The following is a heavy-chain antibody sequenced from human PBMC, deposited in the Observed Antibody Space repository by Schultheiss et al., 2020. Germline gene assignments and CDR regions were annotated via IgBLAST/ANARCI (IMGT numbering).Heavy chain of an antibody. Sequence: GGSLRLSCGGFGFPFSSSTINWVRQAPGRGLEWVSSISGDSTFINYAQSVRGRFTISRDNTENSVSLQMNSLRAEDTAVYYCARSVSTSVGCTRGVCYNDCWGQGTIVTVSS. CDR2: ISGDSTFI. V-gene: IGHV3-21*06. CDR3: ARSVSTSVGCTRGVCYNDC. CDR1: GFPFSSST. D-gene: IGHD2-8*01. J-gene: IGHJ4*02.